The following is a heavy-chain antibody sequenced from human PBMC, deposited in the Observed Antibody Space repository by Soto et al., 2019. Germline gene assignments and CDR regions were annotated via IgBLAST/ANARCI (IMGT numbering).Heavy chain of an antibody. CDR1: GYTFTSYD. CDR2: MNPNSGNT. D-gene: IGHD3-22*01. J-gene: IGHJ6*02. CDR3: ARHYDSRIYYYGMDV. V-gene: IGHV1-8*01. Sequence: QVQLVQSGAEVKKPGASVKVSCKASGYTFTSYDINWVRQATGQGLEWMGWMNPNSGNTGYAQKFQGRVTMTRNTSISTAYMELSSPRSEDTAVYYCARHYDSRIYYYGMDVWGQGTTVTVSS.